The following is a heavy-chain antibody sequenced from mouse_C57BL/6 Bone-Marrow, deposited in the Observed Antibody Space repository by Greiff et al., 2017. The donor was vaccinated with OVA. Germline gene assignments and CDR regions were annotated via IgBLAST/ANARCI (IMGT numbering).Heavy chain of an antibody. Sequence: VQLQESGAELVRPGASVKLSCKASGYTFTDYYINWVKQRPGQGLEWIARIYPGSGNTYYNEKFKGKATLTAEKSSSTAYMQLSSLTSEDSAVYFCARELGPFDYWGQGTTLTVSS. CDR3: ARELGPFDY. CDR1: GYTFTDYY. D-gene: IGHD4-1*01. J-gene: IGHJ2*01. CDR2: IYPGSGNT. V-gene: IGHV1-76*01.